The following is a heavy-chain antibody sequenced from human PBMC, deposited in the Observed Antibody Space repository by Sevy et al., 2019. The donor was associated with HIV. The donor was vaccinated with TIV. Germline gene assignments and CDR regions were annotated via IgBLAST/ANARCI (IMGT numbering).Heavy chain of an antibody. J-gene: IGHJ4*02. CDR3: VRDVEAHDY. Sequence: ASVKVSCKTSGYTFSAHYIHWVRQAPGQGLEWRGRINPHSGGTNYAQNFQGRVIMTRDTSISTAYMELTRLRSDDTAIYYCVRDVEAHDYWGQGTLVTVSS. V-gene: IGHV1-2*02. D-gene: IGHD1-1*01. CDR2: INPHSGGT. CDR1: GYTFSAHY.